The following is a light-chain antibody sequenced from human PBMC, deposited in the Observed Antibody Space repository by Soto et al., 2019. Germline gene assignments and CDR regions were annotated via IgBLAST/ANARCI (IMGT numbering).Light chain of an antibody. V-gene: IGLV1-51*01. Sequence: QSVLTQPPSVSAAPGQKVTIACSGSSSNIGGNSVSWYQQLPGTAPTLLIYDDDKRPSGIPDRFSASTSGTSATLGITAFQTGDEADYYCGSWDSSLSAYVFATGTKVTVL. J-gene: IGLJ1*01. CDR2: DDD. CDR1: SSNIGGNS. CDR3: GSWDSSLSAYV.